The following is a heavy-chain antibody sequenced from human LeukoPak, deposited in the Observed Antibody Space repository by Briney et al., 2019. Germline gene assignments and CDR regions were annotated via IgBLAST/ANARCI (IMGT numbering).Heavy chain of an antibody. CDR3: AREKATKDHSFDY. CDR2: IKQDGSEK. D-gene: IGHD2-15*01. Sequence: GGSLRLSCAASGFTFSSYWMSWVRQAPGKGLEWVANIKQDGSEKYYVDSVKGRFTISRDNAKNSLYLQMNSLRAEDTAVYYCAREKATKDHSFDYWGQGTLVTVSS. J-gene: IGHJ4*02. V-gene: IGHV3-7*01. CDR1: GFTFSSYW.